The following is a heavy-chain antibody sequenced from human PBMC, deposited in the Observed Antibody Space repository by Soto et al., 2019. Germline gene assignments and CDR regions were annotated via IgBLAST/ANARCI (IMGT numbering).Heavy chain of an antibody. J-gene: IGHJ4*02. CDR1: GFSLSTSGVG. Sequence: QITLKESGPTLVKPTQTLTLTCTFSGFSLSTSGVGVGWIRQPPGKALEWLALIYWDDDKRYSPSLKSRLTNTKDNPKNQVGLKMNNKDPFDQAKYYRAHKLGGLGVAGTFDYWGQGTLVTVSS. D-gene: IGHD6-19*01. CDR2: IYWDDDK. CDR3: AHKLGGLGVAGTFDY. V-gene: IGHV2-5*02.